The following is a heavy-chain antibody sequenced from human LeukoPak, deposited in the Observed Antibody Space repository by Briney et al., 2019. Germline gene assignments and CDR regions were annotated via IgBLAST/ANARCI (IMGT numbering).Heavy chain of an antibody. Sequence: SETLSLTCTVSGGSISSSSYYWGWIRQPPGKGLEWIGSIYYSGSTYYNPSLKSRVTISVDTSKNQFSLKLSSVTAADTAVYYCARHDPPKVTGKAEPFDYWGQGTLVTVSS. J-gene: IGHJ4*02. V-gene: IGHV4-39*01. CDR1: GGSISSSSYY. D-gene: IGHD1-20*01. CDR2: IYYSGST. CDR3: ARHDPPKVTGKAEPFDY.